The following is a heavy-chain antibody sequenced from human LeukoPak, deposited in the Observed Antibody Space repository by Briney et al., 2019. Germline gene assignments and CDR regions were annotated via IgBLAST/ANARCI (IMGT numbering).Heavy chain of an antibody. V-gene: IGHV1-69*13. Sequence: SVKVSCKASGGTFSSYAISWVRQAPGQGLGWMGGIIPIFGTANYAQKFQGRVTITADESTSTAYMELSSLRSEDTAVYYCARVKTMVRGVIAVLGYWGQGTLITVSS. J-gene: IGHJ4*02. CDR2: IIPIFGTA. CDR3: ARVKTMVRGVIAVLGY. CDR1: GGTFSSYA. D-gene: IGHD3-10*01.